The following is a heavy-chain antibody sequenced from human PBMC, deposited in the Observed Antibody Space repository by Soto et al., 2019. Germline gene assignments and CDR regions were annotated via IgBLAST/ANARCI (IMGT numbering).Heavy chain of an antibody. V-gene: IGHV1-3*01. D-gene: IGHD6-13*01. CDR3: ARDREIAAAGTVYYYGMDV. CDR1: GYTFTSYA. Sequence: ASVKVSCKASGYTFTSYAMHWVRQAPGQRLEWMGWINAGNGNTKYSQKFQGRVTITRDTSASTAYMELSSLRSEDTAVYYCARDREIAAAGTVYYYGMDVWGQGTTVTVSS. CDR2: INAGNGNT. J-gene: IGHJ6*02.